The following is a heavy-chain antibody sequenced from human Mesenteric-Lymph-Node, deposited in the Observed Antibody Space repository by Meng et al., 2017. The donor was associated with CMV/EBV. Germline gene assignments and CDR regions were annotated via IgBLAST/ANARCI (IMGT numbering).Heavy chain of an antibody. Sequence: VKVSCKASGGTFSTYATSWMRQAPGQGLEWMGAVIPIFSTTNYAQSFQGRVTIIADESTSTAYMELNSLRSDDSAVYYCAMGHLSQTLSYYYYAMDVWGQGTTVTVSS. CDR1: GGTFSTYA. D-gene: IGHD2/OR15-2a*01. J-gene: IGHJ6*02. CDR2: VIPIFSTT. V-gene: IGHV1-69*01. CDR3: AMGHLSQTLSYYYYAMDV.